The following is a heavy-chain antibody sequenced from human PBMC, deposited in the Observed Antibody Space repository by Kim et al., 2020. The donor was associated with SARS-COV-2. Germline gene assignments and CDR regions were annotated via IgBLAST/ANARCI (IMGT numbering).Heavy chain of an antibody. CDR1: GGTFSSYA. Sequence: SVKVSCKASGGTFSSYAISWVRQAPGQGLEWMGGIIPIFGTANYAQKFQGRVTITADESTSTAYMELSSLRSEDTAVYYCAREGVEVRGVFFAVWDYWGQGTLVTVSS. J-gene: IGHJ4*02. D-gene: IGHD3-10*01. CDR3: AREGVEVRGVFFAVWDY. CDR2: IIPIFGTA. V-gene: IGHV1-69*13.